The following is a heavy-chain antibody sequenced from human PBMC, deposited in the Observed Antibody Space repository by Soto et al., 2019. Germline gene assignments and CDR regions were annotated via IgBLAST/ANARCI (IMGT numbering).Heavy chain of an antibody. Sequence: QVQLVESGGGVVQPGRSLRLSCAASGFTFSSYAMHWVRQAPGKGLEWVAVISYDGSNKYYADSVKGRFTISRDNSKNKLYLQMNSLRAEDKAVYYCASLDYYGSGSYYKAMDVWGQGTTVTVSS. V-gene: IGHV3-30-3*01. CDR2: ISYDGSNK. CDR1: GFTFSSYA. CDR3: ASLDYYGSGSYYKAMDV. D-gene: IGHD3-10*01. J-gene: IGHJ6*02.